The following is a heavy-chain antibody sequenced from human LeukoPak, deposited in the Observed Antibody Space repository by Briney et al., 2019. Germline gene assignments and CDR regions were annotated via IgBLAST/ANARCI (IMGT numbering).Heavy chain of an antibody. CDR1: GFTFSSYG. Sequence: PGGSLRLSCAASGFTFSSYGMHWVRQAPGKGLEWVAVIWYDGSNKYYADSVKGRFTISRDNSKNTLYLQMNSLRGEDTAVYYCASGGYYGSGSPGDYFDYWGQGTLVTVSS. J-gene: IGHJ4*02. CDR3: ASGGYYGSGSPGDYFDY. D-gene: IGHD3-10*01. CDR2: IWYDGSNK. V-gene: IGHV3-33*01.